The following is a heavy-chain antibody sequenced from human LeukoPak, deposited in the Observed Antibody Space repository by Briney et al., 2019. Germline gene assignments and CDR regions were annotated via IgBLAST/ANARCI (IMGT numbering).Heavy chain of an antibody. V-gene: IGHV3-23*01. CDR1: GFTFSSYA. CDR2: ISGSGGST. D-gene: IGHD6-19*01. J-gene: IGHJ4*02. Sequence: GGYLRRSCAASGFTFSSYAMSWVRQAPGKGLEWVSAISGSGGSTYYADSVKGRFTISRDNSKNTLYLQMNSLRAEDTAVYYCAKDRSLKFYYFDYWGQGTLVTVSS. CDR3: AKDRSLKFYYFDY.